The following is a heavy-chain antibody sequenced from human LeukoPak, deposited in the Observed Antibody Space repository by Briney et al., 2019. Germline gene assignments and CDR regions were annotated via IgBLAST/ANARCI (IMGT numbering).Heavy chain of an antibody. J-gene: IGHJ6*02. D-gene: IGHD3-10*01. Sequence: PRGSLRLSFSASGFTFDDYAIHSVRQAPGKCLGWVSGIRWNSGSISYADSVKGRFTISRDNAKNSLYLQMNSLRAEDTALYYCAKDIPYGSGSYQTRVLVDYYGMDVWGQGTTVTVSS. CDR2: IRWNSGSI. CDR1: GFTFDDYA. CDR3: AKDIPYGSGSYQTRVLVDYYGMDV. V-gene: IGHV3-9*01.